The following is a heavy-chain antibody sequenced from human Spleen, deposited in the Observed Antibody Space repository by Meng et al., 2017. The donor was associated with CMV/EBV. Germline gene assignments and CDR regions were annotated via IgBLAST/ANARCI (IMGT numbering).Heavy chain of an antibody. J-gene: IGHJ6*02. V-gene: IGHV3-74*01. Sequence: GESLKISCAASGFTFSSYWMHWVRQAPGNGLVWVSRINSDDSSTSYADSVKGRFTISRDNAKNTLYLQMNRLRDEDTGVYYCARRWDGMDVWGQGTTVTVSS. CDR1: GFTFSSYW. CDR2: INSDDSST. D-gene: IGHD1-26*01. CDR3: ARRWDGMDV.